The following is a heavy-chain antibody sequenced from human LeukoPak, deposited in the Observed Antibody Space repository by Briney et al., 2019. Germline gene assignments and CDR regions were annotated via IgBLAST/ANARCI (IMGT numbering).Heavy chain of an antibody. D-gene: IGHD3-16*01. CDR2: IYPGDSDT. CDR1: GFSFTSYW. J-gene: IGHJ5*02. V-gene: IGHV5-51*01. CDR3: ARGGLMSSPWFDP. Sequence: GESLKISCKGSGFSFTSYWIAWVRQMPGKGLEWMGIIYPGDSDTRYSPSFQGLVTISADKSISTAYLQWSSLKASDTAIYFCARGGLMSSPWFDPWGQGTLVTVSS.